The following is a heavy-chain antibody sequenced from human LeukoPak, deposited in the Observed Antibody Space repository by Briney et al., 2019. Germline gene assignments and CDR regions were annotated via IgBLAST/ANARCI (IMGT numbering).Heavy chain of an antibody. J-gene: IGHJ4*02. V-gene: IGHV7-4-1*02. CDR1: GYTFTTYP. Sequence: ASVKVSCKASGYTFTTYPINWVRQAPGQGLEWMGWIDTNTGSPTYAQGLTGRFVFSLDTSVSTAFLQINSLKAEDTALYYCVSRIDTTVYFNYSGPGTLFTVS. D-gene: IGHD3-22*01. CDR2: IDTNTGSP. CDR3: VSRIDTTVYFNY.